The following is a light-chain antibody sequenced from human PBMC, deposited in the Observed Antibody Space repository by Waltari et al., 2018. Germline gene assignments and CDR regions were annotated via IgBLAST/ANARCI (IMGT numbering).Light chain of an antibody. CDR2: TAS. CDR3: QQLNSYQWT. J-gene: IGKJ1*01. Sequence: IQLTQSPSSLSASVGDRVTITCRASQGISNYLARFQQKPGKAPKLLINTASTLQSGVTSRFSGSGSGTDFTLTHSCLQPEDLATYYCQQLNSYQWTFGHGTKVEIK. CDR1: QGISNY. V-gene: IGKV1-9*01.